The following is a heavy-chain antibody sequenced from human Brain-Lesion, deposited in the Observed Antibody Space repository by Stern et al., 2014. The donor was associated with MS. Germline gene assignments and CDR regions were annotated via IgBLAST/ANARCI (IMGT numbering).Heavy chain of an antibody. CDR1: GFSVSNNY. D-gene: IGHD2-15*01. Sequence: EVQLVESGGKFIQPGESLRISCAASGFSVSNNYMTWVRQAPGKGLEWVCLLYSGGGTYYADSVKGRFTISRDNSKNTLYLQMNNLRAEDTAVYYCARDRTCTGGSCYGTWGQGTLVTVSS. CDR2: LYSGGGT. V-gene: IGHV3-53*01. J-gene: IGHJ5*02. CDR3: ARDRTCTGGSCYGT.